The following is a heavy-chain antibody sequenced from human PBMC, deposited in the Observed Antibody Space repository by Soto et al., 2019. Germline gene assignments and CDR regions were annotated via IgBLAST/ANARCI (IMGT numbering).Heavy chain of an antibody. Sequence: GGSLRLSCAVSGFTFSSYAMHWVRQAPGKGLEWVAVISYDGSNKYYADSVKGRFTISRDNSKNTLYLQMNSLRAEDTAVYYCARGGYSYADGYYGMDVWGQGTTVTVSS. CDR2: ISYDGSNK. D-gene: IGHD5-18*01. J-gene: IGHJ6*02. CDR1: GFTFSSYA. V-gene: IGHV3-30-3*01. CDR3: ARGGYSYADGYYGMDV.